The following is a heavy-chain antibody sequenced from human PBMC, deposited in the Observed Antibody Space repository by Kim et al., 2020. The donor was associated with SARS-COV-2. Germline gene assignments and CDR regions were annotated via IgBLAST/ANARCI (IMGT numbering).Heavy chain of an antibody. D-gene: IGHD2-15*01. V-gene: IGHV3-33*05. CDR2: ISYDGSNK. CDR1: GFTFSSYG. J-gene: IGHJ4*02. Sequence: GGSLRLSCAASGFTFSSYGMHWVRQAPGKGLEWVAVISYDGSNKYYADSVKGRFTISRDNSKNTLYLQMNSLRAEDTAVYYCAREGYSEDHFDYWGQGTLVTVSS. CDR3: AREGYSEDHFDY.